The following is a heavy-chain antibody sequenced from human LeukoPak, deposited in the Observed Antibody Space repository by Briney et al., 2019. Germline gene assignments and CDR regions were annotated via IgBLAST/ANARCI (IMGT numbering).Heavy chain of an antibody. CDR3: ARDGVPAAIDYYYYMDV. CDR1: GYTFTGYY. D-gene: IGHD2-2*01. CDR2: INPNSGGT. V-gene: IGHV1-2*02. J-gene: IGHJ6*03. Sequence: VASVKVSCKASGYTFTGYYMHWVRQAPGHGLEWMGWINPNSGGTNYAQKFQGRVTMTRDTSISTAYMELSRLRSDDTAVYYCARDGVPAAIDYYYYMDVWGKGTTVTVSS.